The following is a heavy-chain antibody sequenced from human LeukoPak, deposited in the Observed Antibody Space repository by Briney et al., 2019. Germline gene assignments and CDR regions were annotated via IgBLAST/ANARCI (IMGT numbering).Heavy chain of an antibody. V-gene: IGHV1-2*06. CDR3: ATAYDIVGTTVDY. D-gene: IGHD1-26*01. J-gene: IGHJ4*02. CDR1: GYTFTNYC. Sequence: ASVKVSCKTSGYTFTNYCIHWVRQAPGQGLEWMGRIDPNTGGTKSAKNFQGRVTMTRDTSISTAYMALSGLRSDDTAVYYCATAYDIVGTTVDYWGQGTLVTVSS. CDR2: IDPNTGGT.